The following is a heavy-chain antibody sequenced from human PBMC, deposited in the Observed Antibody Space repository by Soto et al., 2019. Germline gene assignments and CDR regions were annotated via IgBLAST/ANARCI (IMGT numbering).Heavy chain of an antibody. Sequence: GGSLRLSCAASGFTFSNNVMSWVRQAPGKGLEWVSAINDSGDNTYYADSVKGRFSISRDNSKNTLYLQMNSLRAEDTAIYYCAKGAYYDFWSGYSAFDCWGQGTLVTVSS. V-gene: IGHV3-23*01. CDR2: INDSGDNT. D-gene: IGHD3-3*01. J-gene: IGHJ4*02. CDR1: GFTFSNNV. CDR3: AKGAYYDFWSGYSAFDC.